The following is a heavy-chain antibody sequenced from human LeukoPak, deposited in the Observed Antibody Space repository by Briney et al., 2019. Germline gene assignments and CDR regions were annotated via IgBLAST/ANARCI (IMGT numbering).Heavy chain of an antibody. CDR3: ARHRGHYDFWRADDAFDI. D-gene: IGHD3-3*01. V-gene: IGHV4-31*03. CDR1: GGSISSGGYY. CDR2: IYYSGST. Sequence: PSQTLSLTCTVSGGSISSGGYYWSWIRQHPGKGLEWIGYIYYSGSTYSNPSLKSRLTISVDTSKNQFSLRLSSVTAADTAVYYCARHRGHYDFWRADDAFDIWGRGTMVTVSS. J-gene: IGHJ3*02.